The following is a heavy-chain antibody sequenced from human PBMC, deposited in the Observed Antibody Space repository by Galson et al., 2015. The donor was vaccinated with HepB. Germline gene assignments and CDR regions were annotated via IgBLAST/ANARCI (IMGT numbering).Heavy chain of an antibody. Sequence: SVKVSCKASGGTFSSYAISWVRQAPGQGLEWMGGIIPIFGTANYAQKFQGRVTITADESTSTAYMELSSLRSEDTAVYYCARDTSLLWFGESIRGDWFDPWGQGTLVTGSS. CDR2: IIPIFGTA. V-gene: IGHV1-69*13. D-gene: IGHD3-10*01. CDR3: ARDTSLLWFGESIRGDWFDP. J-gene: IGHJ5*02. CDR1: GGTFSSYA.